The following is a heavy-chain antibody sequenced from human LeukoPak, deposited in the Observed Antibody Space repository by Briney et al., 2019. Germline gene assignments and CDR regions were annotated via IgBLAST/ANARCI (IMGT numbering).Heavy chain of an antibody. Sequence: GGSLRLSCAASGFTFNSFAMNWVRQAPGKGLEWVSSISGSDGSSHYADFVKGRFTISRDNSKNTLYLQMNSLRAEDTAVYYCAKPVLSSGWYLYYFDYWGQGTLVTVSS. CDR3: AKPVLSSGWYLYYFDY. J-gene: IGHJ4*02. CDR1: GFTFNSFA. D-gene: IGHD6-19*01. V-gene: IGHV3-23*01. CDR2: ISGSDGSS.